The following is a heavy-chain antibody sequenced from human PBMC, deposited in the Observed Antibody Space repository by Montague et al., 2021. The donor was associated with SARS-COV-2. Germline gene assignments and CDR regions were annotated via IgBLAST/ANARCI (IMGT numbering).Heavy chain of an antibody. CDR1: GGSISSSSYY. Sequence: SETLSLTCTVSGGSISSSSYYWGWIRQPPGKGLEWIGSIYYSGSAYYNPSLKSRVTISVDTSKNQFSLKLSPVTAADTAVYYCASALGYCSSTSCYSVYGMDVWGQGTTVTVSS. CDR2: IYYSGSA. J-gene: IGHJ6*02. V-gene: IGHV4-39*01. D-gene: IGHD2-2*01. CDR3: ASALGYCSSTSCYSVYGMDV.